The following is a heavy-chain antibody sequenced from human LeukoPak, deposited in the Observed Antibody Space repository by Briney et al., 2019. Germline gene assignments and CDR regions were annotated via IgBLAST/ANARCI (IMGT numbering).Heavy chain of an antibody. CDR2: INPSGGST. V-gene: IGHV1-46*01. Sequence: ASVKVSCKASGYTFTSYYMHWLRQAPGQELEWMGIINPSGGSTSDAQKFQGRVTMTRDTSTSTVYMELSSLRSEDTAVYYCARDLAGGIAAAPGGYWGQGTLVTVSS. CDR1: GYTFTSYY. CDR3: ARDLAGGIAAAPGGY. D-gene: IGHD6-13*01. J-gene: IGHJ4*02.